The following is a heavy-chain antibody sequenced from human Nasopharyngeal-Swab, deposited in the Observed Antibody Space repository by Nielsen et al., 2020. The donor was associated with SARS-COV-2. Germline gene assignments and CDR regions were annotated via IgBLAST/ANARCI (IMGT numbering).Heavy chain of an antibody. CDR2: ITGSSSAV. CDR1: GSSLSEYS. CDR3: ARDWPSTAAPTAWFDP. D-gene: IGHD6-6*01. V-gene: IGHV3-48*01. J-gene: IGHJ5*02. Sequence: GESLKISCAASGSSLSEYSMTWVRQAPGKGLEWISYITGSSSAVYYADSVKGRFTISRDNVENSLYLQMSSLRAEDTAVYYCARDWPSTAAPTAWFDPWGQGTLVTVSS.